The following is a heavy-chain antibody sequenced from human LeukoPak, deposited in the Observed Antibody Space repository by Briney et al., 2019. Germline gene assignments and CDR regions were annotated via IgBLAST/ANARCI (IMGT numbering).Heavy chain of an antibody. J-gene: IGHJ4*02. V-gene: IGHV1-24*01. CDR2: FDPEDGET. Sequence: ASVKVSCKVSGYTLTELSMHWVRQAPGKGLEWMGGFDPEDGETIYAQKFQGRVSMTEDTSTDTAYMELSSLRSEDTAVYYCATKGRGVWGSYQFFDYWGQGTLVTVSS. CDR1: GYTLTELS. D-gene: IGHD3-16*02. CDR3: ATKGRGVWGSYQFFDY.